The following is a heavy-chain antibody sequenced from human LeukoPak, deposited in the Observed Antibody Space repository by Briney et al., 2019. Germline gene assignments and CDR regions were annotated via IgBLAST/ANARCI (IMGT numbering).Heavy chain of an antibody. J-gene: IGHJ4*02. D-gene: IGHD6-13*01. CDR1: DHTFSIYP. CDR3: ARAPSSGWSGYYFDY. CDR2: LNPNSGGT. Sequence: ASVKVSCKTSDHTFSIYPVSWVRQAPGQGLEWMGWLNPNSGGTNYAQKFQGRVTMTRDTSISTAYMVVSRLRSDDTAVYYCARAPSSGWSGYYFDYWGQGTLVTVSS. V-gene: IGHV1-2*02.